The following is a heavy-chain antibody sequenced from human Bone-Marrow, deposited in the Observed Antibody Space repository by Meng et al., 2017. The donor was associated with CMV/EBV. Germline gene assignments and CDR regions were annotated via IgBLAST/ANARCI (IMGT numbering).Heavy chain of an antibody. D-gene: IGHD2-8*01. J-gene: IGHJ4*02. CDR3: ASDPWVYGLTY. V-gene: IGHV4-30-4*08. CDR2: IYYSGNT. Sequence: LRLSCPVSGGSIRSGDYYWSWIRQPPGKGLEWIGYIYYSGNTYYNPSLKSRITISIDTSKKQFSLLVTSVTADKTAVYYCASDPWVYGLTYWGQGTLVTGSS. CDR1: GGSIRSGDYY.